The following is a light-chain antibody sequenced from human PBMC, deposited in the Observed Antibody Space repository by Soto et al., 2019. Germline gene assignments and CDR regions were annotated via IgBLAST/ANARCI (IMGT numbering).Light chain of an antibody. CDR3: SSYAGSTNYV. J-gene: IGLJ1*01. CDR2: EVS. V-gene: IGLV2-8*01. Sequence: QSALTQPPSASGAPRQSLTISCTGTSSDVGGYNYVSWYQQHPGKAPKLMIYEVSLRPSGVPDRFSGSKSGNTASLTVSGLQAEDEGDYYCSSYAGSTNYVFGTGTKATVL. CDR1: SSDVGGYNY.